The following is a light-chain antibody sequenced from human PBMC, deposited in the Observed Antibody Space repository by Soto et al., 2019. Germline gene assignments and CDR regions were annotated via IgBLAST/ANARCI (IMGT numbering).Light chain of an antibody. Sequence: QSALTQPASVSGSPGQSRTISCIGTSSDVGGYNYVSWYQHHPGNAPKLIIYEVSNRPSGVSNRFSGSKSANTASLTISGLQADDEADYYCSSYTSSSTYVFGIGTKVTVL. CDR1: SSDVGGYNY. CDR2: EVS. CDR3: SSYTSSSTYV. V-gene: IGLV2-14*01. J-gene: IGLJ1*01.